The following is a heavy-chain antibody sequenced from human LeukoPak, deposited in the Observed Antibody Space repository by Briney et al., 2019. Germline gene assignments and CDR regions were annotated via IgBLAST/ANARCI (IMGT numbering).Heavy chain of an antibody. CDR2: INHSGST. J-gene: IGHJ3*02. Sequence: PSETLSLTCAVYGGSFSGYYWSWIRQPPGKGLEWIGEINHSGSTNYNPSLKSRVTISVDTSKNQFSLKLSSVTAADTAVYYCARDGGTVTTLYAFDIWGQGTMVTVSS. V-gene: IGHV4-34*01. CDR1: GGSFSGYY. D-gene: IGHD4-17*01. CDR3: ARDGGTVTTLYAFDI.